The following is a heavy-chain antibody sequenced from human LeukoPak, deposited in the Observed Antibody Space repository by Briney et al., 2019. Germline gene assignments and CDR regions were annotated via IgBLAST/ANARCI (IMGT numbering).Heavy chain of an antibody. Sequence: TETLSLTCAVSGGSFSGYYWTWIRQSPGKGLEWVGEIDHSETINYNPSLKRRVTMSVDTSKSQFSLNLTSVTAADTAVYYCARGRRYYYGSGFYYWGQGTLVTVSS. CDR3: ARGRRYYYGSGFYY. V-gene: IGHV4-34*01. CDR2: IDHSETI. D-gene: IGHD3-10*01. J-gene: IGHJ4*02. CDR1: GGSFSGYY.